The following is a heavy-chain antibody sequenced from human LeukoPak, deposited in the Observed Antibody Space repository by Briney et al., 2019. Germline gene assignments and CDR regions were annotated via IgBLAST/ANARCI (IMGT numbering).Heavy chain of an antibody. Sequence: SETLSLTCTVSGGSISSSSYYWGWIRQPPGKGLEWIGSIYYSGSTYYNPSLKSRVTISVDTSKNQFSLKLSSVTAADTAVYYCARRPYYYGSGSYWEGEYWGQGTLVTVSS. V-gene: IGHV4-39*01. J-gene: IGHJ4*02. CDR2: IYYSGST. CDR1: GGSISSSSYY. D-gene: IGHD3-10*01. CDR3: ARRPYYYGSGSYWEGEY.